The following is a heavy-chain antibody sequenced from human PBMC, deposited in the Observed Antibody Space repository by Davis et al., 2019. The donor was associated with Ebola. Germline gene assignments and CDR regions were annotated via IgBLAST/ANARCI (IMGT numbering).Heavy chain of an antibody. Sequence: ASVKVSCEASGYTFTTYDINWVRQAAGQGLEWMGWMNPNSGNTGYAQKFQGRVTMTRDTSISTAYMELSRLRSDDTAVYYCARDMSMIVVVITHDAFDIWGQGTMVTVSS. J-gene: IGHJ3*02. CDR2: MNPNSGNT. CDR1: GYTFTTYD. D-gene: IGHD3-22*01. V-gene: IGHV1-8*01. CDR3: ARDMSMIVVVITHDAFDI.